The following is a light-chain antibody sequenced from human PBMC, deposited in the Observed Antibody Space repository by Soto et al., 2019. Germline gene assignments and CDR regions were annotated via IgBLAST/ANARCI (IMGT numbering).Light chain of an antibody. J-gene: IGLJ1*01. CDR1: SXDVGGSNF. V-gene: IGLV2-14*03. CDR3: VSYTSSTTYV. Sequence: QSVLAQPASVSDSPGQSITISCTGTSXDVGGSNFVSWYQQHPGKPPKLIIYDVANRPSGVSNRFSGFKSGSTASLIISRLQTEDEADYYCVSYTSSTTYVFGTGTKVTVL. CDR2: DVA.